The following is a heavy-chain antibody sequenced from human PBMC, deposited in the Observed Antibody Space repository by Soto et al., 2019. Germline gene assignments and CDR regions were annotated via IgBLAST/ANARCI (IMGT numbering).Heavy chain of an antibody. J-gene: IGHJ6*02. Sequence: TLCLTCTVSGGSISSGGYYWSWIRQHPGKGLEWIGYIYYSGSTYYNPSLKSRVTISVDTSKNQFSLKLSSVTAADTAVYYCARGAQCSGGPAGGMDVCGQGTTVTV. CDR1: GGSISSGGYY. CDR3: ARGAQCSGGPAGGMDV. D-gene: IGHD6-19*01. CDR2: IYYSGST. V-gene: IGHV4-31*03.